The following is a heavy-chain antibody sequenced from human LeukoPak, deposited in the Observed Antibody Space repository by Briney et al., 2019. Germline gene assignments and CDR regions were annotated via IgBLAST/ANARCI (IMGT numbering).Heavy chain of an antibody. CDR1: GFTFSSYA. CDR2: ISGSGGST. D-gene: IGHD3-22*01. Sequence: GALRLSCAASGFTFSSYAMRWVRQAPGEGLEWVSAISGSGGSTYYADSVKGRFTISRDNSKNTLYLQMNSLRAEDTAVYYCARSSGYRNWFDPWGQGTLVTVSS. J-gene: IGHJ5*02. V-gene: IGHV3-23*01. CDR3: ARSSGYRNWFDP.